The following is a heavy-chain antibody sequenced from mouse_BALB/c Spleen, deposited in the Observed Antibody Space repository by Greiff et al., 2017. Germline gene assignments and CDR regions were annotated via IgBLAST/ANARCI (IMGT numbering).Heavy chain of an antibody. CDR1: GFPFSSYA. CDR2: ISSGGST. D-gene: IGHD1-1*01. V-gene: IGHV5-6-5*01. J-gene: IGHJ4*01. Sequence: EVKVVESGGGLVKPGGSLKLSCAASGFPFSSYAMSWVRQTPEKRLEWVASISSGGSTYYPDSVKGRFTISRDNARNILYLQMSSLRSEDTAMYYCARGPYYYGSSLYAMDYWGQGTSVTVSS. CDR3: ARGPYYYGSSLYAMDY.